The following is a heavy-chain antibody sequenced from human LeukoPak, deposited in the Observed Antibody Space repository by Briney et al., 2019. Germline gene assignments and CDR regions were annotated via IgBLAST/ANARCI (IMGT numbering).Heavy chain of an antibody. V-gene: IGHV4-30-2*01. CDR3: AREQARRYFDY. J-gene: IGHJ4*02. CDR2: ICHSGST. D-gene: IGHD6-6*01. Sequence: SETLSLTCAVSGGSISSGGYSWSWIRQPPGKGLEWIGYICHSGSTYYNPSLKSRVTISVDRSKNQFSLKLSSVTAADTAVYYCAREQARRYFDYWGQGTLVTVSS. CDR1: GGSISSGGYS.